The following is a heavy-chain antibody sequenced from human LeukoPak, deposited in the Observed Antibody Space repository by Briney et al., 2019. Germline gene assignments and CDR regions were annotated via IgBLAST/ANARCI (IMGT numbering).Heavy chain of an antibody. CDR1: GGSISSGGYY. J-gene: IGHJ5*02. V-gene: IGHV4-31*03. CDR3: AREWFGETKENWFDP. D-gene: IGHD3-10*01. CDR2: IYYSGST. Sequence: TTSETLSLTCSVSGGSISSGGYYWSWIRQHPGKGLEWIGYIYYSGSTYYNPSLKSRVTISVDTSKNQFSLKLSSVTAADTAVYYCAREWFGETKENWFDPWGQGTLVTVSS.